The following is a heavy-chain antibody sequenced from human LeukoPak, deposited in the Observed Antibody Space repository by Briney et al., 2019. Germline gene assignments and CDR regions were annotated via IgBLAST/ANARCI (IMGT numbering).Heavy chain of an antibody. CDR1: GASMSDYY. CDR3: VRRVRYFGQNDY. CDR2: IYYTGST. V-gene: IGHV4-59*08. J-gene: IGHJ4*02. D-gene: IGHD3-9*01. Sequence: SETLSLTCTVSGASMSDYYWSWIRQPPGKGLEWIGYIYYTGSTNYNPSLKSRVTMSVDTSKNQITLKLSSVTAADSAVYYCVRRVRYFGQNDYWGQGTLVTVSS.